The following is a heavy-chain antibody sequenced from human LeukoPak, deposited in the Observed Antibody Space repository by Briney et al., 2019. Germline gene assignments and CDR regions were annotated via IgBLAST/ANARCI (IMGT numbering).Heavy chain of an antibody. CDR3: ARERDSSGYYPEGGFDY. J-gene: IGHJ4*02. CDR1: GYTFTSHY. CDR2: INPSGGST. Sequence: GASVKVSCKASGYTFTSHYMHWVRQAPGQGLEWMGIINPSGGSTSYAQKFQGRVTMTRDMSTSTVYMELSSLRSEDTAVYYCARERDSSGYYPEGGFDYWGQGTLVTVSS. V-gene: IGHV1-46*01. D-gene: IGHD6-19*01.